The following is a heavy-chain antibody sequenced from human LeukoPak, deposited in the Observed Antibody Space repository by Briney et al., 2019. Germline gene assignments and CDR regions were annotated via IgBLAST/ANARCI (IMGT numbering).Heavy chain of an antibody. J-gene: IGHJ4*02. Sequence: SETLSLSCAVYGGSFSGYYWSWIRQPPGKGLEWIGEINHSGSTNYNPSLKSRVTISVDTSKNQFSLKLISVTAADTAVYYCARVRGRGYYDSRFDFDYWGQGTLVTVSS. D-gene: IGHD3-22*01. CDR1: GGSFSGYY. CDR2: INHSGST. CDR3: ARVRGRGYYDSRFDFDY. V-gene: IGHV4-34*01.